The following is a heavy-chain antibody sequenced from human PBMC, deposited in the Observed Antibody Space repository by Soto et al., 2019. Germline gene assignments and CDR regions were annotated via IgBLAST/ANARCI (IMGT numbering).Heavy chain of an antibody. V-gene: IGHV3-21*01. J-gene: IGHJ4*02. CDR1: GFTFSSYA. D-gene: IGHD3-22*01. Sequence: GGSLRLSCAASGFTFSSYAMSWVRQAPGKGLEWVSSISSSSSYIYYADSVKGRFTISRDNAKNSLYLQMNSLRAEDTAVYYCARFNYYDSSGYYYCLDYWGQRTLVTVSS. CDR2: ISSSSSYI. CDR3: ARFNYYDSSGYYYCLDY.